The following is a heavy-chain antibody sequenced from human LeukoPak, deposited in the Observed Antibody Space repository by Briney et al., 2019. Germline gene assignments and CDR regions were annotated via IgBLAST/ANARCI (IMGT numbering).Heavy chain of an antibody. Sequence: SETLSLTCTVSGASVSSDYWSWIRQPPGKGLEWIGYVYYSGSTNYNPSLKSRVTMSVDTSKNQFSLKLSSVTAADTAVYYCARDPSSFGGRFDPWGQGTLVAVSS. J-gene: IGHJ5*02. V-gene: IGHV4-59*02. CDR1: GASVSSDY. CDR3: ARDPSSFGGRFDP. CDR2: VYYSGST. D-gene: IGHD3-10*01.